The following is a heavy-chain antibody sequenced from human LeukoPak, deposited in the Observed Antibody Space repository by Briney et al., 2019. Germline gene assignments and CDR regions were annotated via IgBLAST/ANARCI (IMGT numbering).Heavy chain of an antibody. CDR2: IYYSGRA. CDR1: GGSIRSGDYY. Sequence: PSETLSLTCTVSGGSIRSGDYYWSWIRQPPGKGLEWIGYIYYSGRAYYNPSLNSRVTISVDMSKNQFSLRLSSATAADTAVYYCARVHRDGYSYLYHYFDYWGQGTLVTVSA. J-gene: IGHJ4*02. V-gene: IGHV4-30-4*01. CDR3: ARVHRDGYSYLYHYFDY. D-gene: IGHD5-24*01.